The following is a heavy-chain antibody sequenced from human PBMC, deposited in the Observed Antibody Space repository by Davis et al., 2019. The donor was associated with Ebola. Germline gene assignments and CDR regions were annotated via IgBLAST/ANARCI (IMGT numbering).Heavy chain of an antibody. CDR3: ARCRSSSWYSLSYYYYYMDV. J-gene: IGHJ6*03. V-gene: IGHV4-39*07. CDR1: GGSISSYY. D-gene: IGHD6-13*01. Sequence: PSETLSLTCTVSGGSISSYYWSWIRQPPGKGLEWIGSIYYSGSTYYNPSLKSRVTISVDTSKNQFSLKLSSVTAADTAVYYCARCRSSSWYSLSYYYYYMDVWGKGTTVTVSS. CDR2: IYYSGST.